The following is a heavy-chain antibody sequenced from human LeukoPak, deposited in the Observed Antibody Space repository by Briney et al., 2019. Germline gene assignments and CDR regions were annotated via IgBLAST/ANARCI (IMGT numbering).Heavy chain of an antibody. V-gene: IGHV4-59*01. J-gene: IGHJ4*02. CDR2: IYYSGST. CDR3: ARLRDGYNYVVDY. CDR1: GGSFSGYY. Sequence: PSETLSLTCAVYGGSFSGYYWSWIRQPPGKGLEWIGYIYYSGSTNYNPSLKSRVTISVDTSKNQFSLKLSSVTAADTAVYYCARLRDGYNYVVDYWGQGTLVTVSS. D-gene: IGHD5-24*01.